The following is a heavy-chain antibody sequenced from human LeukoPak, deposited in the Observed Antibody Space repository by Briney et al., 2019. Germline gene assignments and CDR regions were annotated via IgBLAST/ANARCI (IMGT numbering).Heavy chain of an antibody. CDR3: ARDFVVGAPFDY. V-gene: IGHV1-46*01. D-gene: IGHD2-15*01. Sequence: GASVKVSCKASGYTFTSYYMHWLRQAPGQGLEWMGIINPSGGSTSYAQKFQGRVTMTRDTSTSTVYMELRSLRSEDTAVYYCARDFVVGAPFDYWGQGTLVTVSS. CDR2: INPSGGST. CDR1: GYTFTSYY. J-gene: IGHJ4*02.